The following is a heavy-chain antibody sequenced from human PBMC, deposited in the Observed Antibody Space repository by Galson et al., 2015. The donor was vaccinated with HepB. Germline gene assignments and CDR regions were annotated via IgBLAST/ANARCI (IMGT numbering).Heavy chain of an antibody. CDR3: ARVGDGLRTLGYYMDV. CDR2: IYTSGST. CDR1: GGSISSYY. Sequence: ETLSLTCTVSGGSISSYYWSWIRQPAGKGLEWIGRIYTSGSTNYNPSLKSRVTMSVDTSKNQFSLKLSSVTAADTAVYYCARVGDGLRTLGYYMDVWGKGTTVTVSS. D-gene: IGHD4-17*01. J-gene: IGHJ6*03. V-gene: IGHV4-4*07.